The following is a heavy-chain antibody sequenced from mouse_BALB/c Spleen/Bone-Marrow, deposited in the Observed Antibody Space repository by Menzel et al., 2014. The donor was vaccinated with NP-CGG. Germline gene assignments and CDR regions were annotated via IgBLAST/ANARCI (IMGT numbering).Heavy chain of an antibody. Sequence: QVQLQQPGPELVKPGASVKISCKASGYTFTDYYINWVKQKPGQGLEWIGWIYPGGGNTKYSEKFKGKATLTVDTSSSTAYMQLSSLTSEDTAVYFCARPPYYYGSSYYWYFDVWGAGTTVTVSS. J-gene: IGHJ1*01. D-gene: IGHD1-1*01. V-gene: IGHV1-84*02. CDR2: IYPGGGNT. CDR3: ARPPYYYGSSYYWYFDV. CDR1: GYTFTDYY.